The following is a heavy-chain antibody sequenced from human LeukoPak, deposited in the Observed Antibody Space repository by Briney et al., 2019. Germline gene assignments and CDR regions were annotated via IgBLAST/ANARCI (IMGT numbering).Heavy chain of an antibody. J-gene: IGHJ4*02. D-gene: IGHD5-12*01. Sequence: GGSLRLSCAASGFIFSNYWMTRVRQAPGKGLEWVAHIRQDGSERHYVDSVKDRFTISRDNAKNSLDLQMDSLRAEDTAVYYCARDWGSTGYDLYDSWGQGTLVTVSS. CDR2: IRQDGSER. V-gene: IGHV3-7*01. CDR3: ARDWGSTGYDLYDS. CDR1: GFIFSNYW.